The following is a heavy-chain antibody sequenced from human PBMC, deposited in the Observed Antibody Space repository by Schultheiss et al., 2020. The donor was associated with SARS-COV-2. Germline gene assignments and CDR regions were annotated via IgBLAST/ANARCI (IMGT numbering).Heavy chain of an antibody. CDR1: GYTFTSYG. V-gene: IGHV1-18*01. CDR2: ISAYNGNT. D-gene: IGHD5-18*01. J-gene: IGHJ4*02. CDR3: AREGYSYGGGCDY. Sequence: ASVKVSCKASGYTFTSYGISWVRQAPGQGLEWMGWISAYNGNTNYAQKLQGRVTMTTDTSTSTAHMDLSSLRSEDTAVYYCAREGYSYGGGCDYWGQGTLVTVSS.